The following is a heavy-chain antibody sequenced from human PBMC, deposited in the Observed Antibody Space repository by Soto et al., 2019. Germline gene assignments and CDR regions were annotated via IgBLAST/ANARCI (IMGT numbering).Heavy chain of an antibody. J-gene: IGHJ4*02. CDR2: IKQDGSEK. CDR1: GFTFSSYW. Sequence: GGSLRLSCAASGFTFSSYWMSWVHQAPGKGLEWVANIKQDGSEKYYVDSVKGRFTISRDNAKNSLYLQMNSLRAEDTAVYYCARVAVPAYYDFWSGYEEQKSFDYWGQGTLVTVSS. D-gene: IGHD3-3*01. V-gene: IGHV3-7*05. CDR3: ARVAVPAYYDFWSGYEEQKSFDY.